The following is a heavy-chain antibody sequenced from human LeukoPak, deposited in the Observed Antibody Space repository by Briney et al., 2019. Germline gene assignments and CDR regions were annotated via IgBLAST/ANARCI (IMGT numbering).Heavy chain of an antibody. Sequence: SETLSLTCTVSGDSISRYYWSWIRQPPGKGLEWIAYMFYSGTTNYNPSLPSRVTISIDTSKNQFSLRLSSVTAADTAVYYCARHVTVADTIDYWGQGTLVTVSS. CDR3: ARHVTVADTIDY. CDR1: GDSISRYY. J-gene: IGHJ4*02. CDR2: MFYSGTT. D-gene: IGHD4-23*01. V-gene: IGHV4-59*08.